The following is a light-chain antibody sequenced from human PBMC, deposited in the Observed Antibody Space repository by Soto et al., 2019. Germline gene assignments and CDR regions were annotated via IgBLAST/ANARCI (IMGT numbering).Light chain of an antibody. CDR3: QQYGSSLSWT. Sequence: EIVLTQSPGTLSLSPGERATLSCRASQSVSSYSLAWYQKKPGQAPRLLIYGASSRAGGIPDRFSCSGSGTDFTLTISILESEDFAVYYCQQYGSSLSWTFGQGTKVEIQ. CDR1: QSVSSYS. V-gene: IGKV3-20*01. CDR2: GAS. J-gene: IGKJ1*01.